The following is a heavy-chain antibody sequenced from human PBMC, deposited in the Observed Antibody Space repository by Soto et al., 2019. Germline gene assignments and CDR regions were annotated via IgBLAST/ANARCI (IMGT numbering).Heavy chain of an antibody. V-gene: IGHV3-48*03. Sequence: GGSLRLSCAASGFTFSSYEMNWVRQAPGKGLEWVSYISSSGSTIYYADSVKGRFTISRDNAKNSLYLQMNSLRAEDTAVYYCARVDDYGGSDDYWGQGTLVTVSS. CDR3: ARVDDYGGSDDY. J-gene: IGHJ4*02. CDR2: ISSSGSTI. CDR1: GFTFSSYE. D-gene: IGHD4-17*01.